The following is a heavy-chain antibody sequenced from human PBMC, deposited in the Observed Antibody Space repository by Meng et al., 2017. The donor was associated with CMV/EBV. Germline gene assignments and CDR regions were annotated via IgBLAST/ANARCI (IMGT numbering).Heavy chain of an antibody. CDR3: ARARLGVEIGAHPSYYYYGMDV. CDR1: GYTFTSYG. J-gene: IGHJ6*02. V-gene: IGHV1-18*01. CDR2: ISAYNGNT. Sequence: ASVKVSCKASGYTFTSYGISWMRQAPGQGLEWMGWISAYNGNTNYAQKIQGRVTMTTDTSTSTAYMELRSLRSDDTAVYYCARARLGVEIGAHPSYYYYGMDVWGQGTTVTVSS. D-gene: IGHD5-24*01.